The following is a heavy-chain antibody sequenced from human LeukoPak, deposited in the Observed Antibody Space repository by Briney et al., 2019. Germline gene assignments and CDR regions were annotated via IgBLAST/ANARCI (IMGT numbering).Heavy chain of an antibody. D-gene: IGHD2-2*03. CDR2: IHSSGSVI. J-gene: IGHJ3*02. CDR1: GFTFSSYE. Sequence: GGSLRLSCAASGFTFSSYEMNWVRQAPGKGLEWVSYIHSSGSVIYYADSVKGRFTISRDNAQNSLYLQMNSLRAEDTAVYYCTREGGYCSSTSCYRDVFDIWGQGTMVTVSP. CDR3: TREGGYCSSTSCYRDVFDI. V-gene: IGHV3-48*03.